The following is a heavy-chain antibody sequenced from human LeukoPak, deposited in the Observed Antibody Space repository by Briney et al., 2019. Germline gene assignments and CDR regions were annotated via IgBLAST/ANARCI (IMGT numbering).Heavy chain of an antibody. J-gene: IGHJ4*02. Sequence: GGSLRLSCAASGFTFSSYRMTWVRQAPGKGLEWVSSISSSSSYIYYADSVKGRFTISRDNAKNSLYLQMNSLRAEDTAVYYCARAGRRGRWLQEDYWGQGTLVTVSS. CDR1: GFTFSSYR. D-gene: IGHD5-24*01. V-gene: IGHV3-21*01. CDR3: ARAGRRGRWLQEDY. CDR2: ISSSSSYI.